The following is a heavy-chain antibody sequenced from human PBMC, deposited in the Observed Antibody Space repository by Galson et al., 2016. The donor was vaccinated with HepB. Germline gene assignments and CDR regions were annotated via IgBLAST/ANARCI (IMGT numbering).Heavy chain of an antibody. V-gene: IGHV4-34*12. CDR3: ARARYQLLDDRQSHYYYGMDV. CDR2: IIRSGTT. Sequence: LRLSCAASGFTFTNYWMSWVRRPPGKGLEWIGEIIRSGTTNYNPSLKSRVTISVDTSKNQFSLRLSSVTAADTAVYYCARARYQLLDDRQSHYYYGMDVWGQGTRVTVPS. CDR1: GFTFTNYW. D-gene: IGHD2-2*01. J-gene: IGHJ6*02.